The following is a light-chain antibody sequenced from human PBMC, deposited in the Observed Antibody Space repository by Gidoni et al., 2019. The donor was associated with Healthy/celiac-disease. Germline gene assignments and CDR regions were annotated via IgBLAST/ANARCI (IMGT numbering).Light chain of an antibody. CDR3: QQYNNWPQT. J-gene: IGKJ1*01. Sequence: EIVMTQSPATLSVSPGERATLSCRASQSVSSNLAWYQQKPGQAPRRLIYGASTRATGIPARFSGSGSGTEFTLTISSLQYEDFAVYYCQQYNNWPQTVGQGTKVEIK. CDR2: GAS. V-gene: IGKV3-15*01. CDR1: QSVSSN.